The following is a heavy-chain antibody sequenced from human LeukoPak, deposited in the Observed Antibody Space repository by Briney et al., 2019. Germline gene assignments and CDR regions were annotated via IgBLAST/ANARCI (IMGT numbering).Heavy chain of an antibody. Sequence: PSETLSLTCTVSGGSISSSSYSWGWIRQPPGKGLEWIGYIYYSGSTNYNPSLKSRVTISVDTSKNQFSLKLSSVTAADTAVYYCALGGGSYPPYFDYWGQGTLVTVSS. CDR2: IYYSGST. CDR3: ALGGGSYPPYFDY. J-gene: IGHJ4*02. D-gene: IGHD1-26*01. CDR1: GGSISSSSYS. V-gene: IGHV4-61*05.